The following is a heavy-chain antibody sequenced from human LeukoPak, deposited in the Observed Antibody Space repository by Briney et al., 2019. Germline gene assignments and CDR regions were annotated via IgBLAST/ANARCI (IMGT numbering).Heavy chain of an antibody. CDR2: IYYSGST. CDR3: ARVPIAAAGTGPNYYYYGMDV. Sequence: PSETLSLTCTVSGGSVSSGSYYWSWIRQPPGKGLEWIGYIYYSGSTNYNPSLKSRVTISVDTSKNQFSLKLSSVTAADTAVYYCARVPIAAAGTGPNYYYYGMDVWGQGTTVTVSS. D-gene: IGHD6-13*01. CDR1: GGSVSSGSYY. J-gene: IGHJ6*02. V-gene: IGHV4-61*01.